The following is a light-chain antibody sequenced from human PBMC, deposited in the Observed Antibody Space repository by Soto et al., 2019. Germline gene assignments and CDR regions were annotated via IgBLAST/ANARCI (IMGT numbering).Light chain of an antibody. CDR1: SSDVGSYNY. CDR3: SSYGGSNNLV. CDR2: EVT. J-gene: IGLJ2*01. Sequence: QSALTQPPSASGSTGQSVTISCTGTSSDVGSYNYVSWYQQHPGKAPKLMIYEVTKRPSGVPDRFSGSKSDNTASLTVSGLQAEDEADYYCSSYGGSNNLVFGGGTQLTVL. V-gene: IGLV2-8*01.